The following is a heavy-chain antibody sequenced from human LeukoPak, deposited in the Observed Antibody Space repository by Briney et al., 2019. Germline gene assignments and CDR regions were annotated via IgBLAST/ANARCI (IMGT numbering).Heavy chain of an antibody. CDR2: INPNSGGT. V-gene: IGHV1-2*02. J-gene: IGHJ3*02. Sequence: GPVKVSCKASGYTFTGYYMHWVRQAPGQGLEWMGWINPNSGGTNYAQKFQGRVTMTRDTSISTAYMELSRLRSDDTAVYYCARVVIAAAGPFDIWGQGTMVTVSS. CDR1: GYTFTGYY. D-gene: IGHD6-13*01. CDR3: ARVVIAAAGPFDI.